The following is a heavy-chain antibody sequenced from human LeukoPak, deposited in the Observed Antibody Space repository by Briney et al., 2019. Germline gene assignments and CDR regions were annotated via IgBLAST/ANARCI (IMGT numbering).Heavy chain of an antibody. V-gene: IGHV4-4*02. D-gene: IGHD2-2*01. Sequence: PSGTLSLTCAVSGASISSNNWWSWVRQPPGKGLEWIGEIFFTGTTTYNPSLKSRVSMSLDKSMNQFSLNLTSVTAADTAIYYCARVYCSSNSCYLDYWSQGTLVTVSS. CDR3: ARVYCSSNSCYLDY. J-gene: IGHJ4*02. CDR1: GASISSNNW. CDR2: IFFTGTT.